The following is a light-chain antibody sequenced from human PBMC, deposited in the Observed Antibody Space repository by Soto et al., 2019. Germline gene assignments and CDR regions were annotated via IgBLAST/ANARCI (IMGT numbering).Light chain of an antibody. Sequence: EIVLTQSPATLSLSPGERATLSCRASQSVSSYLAWYQQRPGQAPRLLIYDTSNRATGIPARFSGSGSGTDFTLTISSLEPEDFAVYYCQQYGNWPLYTFGQGTKLEI. J-gene: IGKJ2*01. CDR2: DTS. CDR1: QSVSSY. V-gene: IGKV3-11*01. CDR3: QQYGNWPLYT.